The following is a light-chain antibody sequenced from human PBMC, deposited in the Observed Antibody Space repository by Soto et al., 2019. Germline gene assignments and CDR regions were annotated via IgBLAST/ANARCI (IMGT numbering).Light chain of an antibody. V-gene: IGKV1-17*01. CDR3: LQHNSYPRLS. CDR1: QDIRSD. CDR2: AVS. Sequence: DIQLTQSPSSLSASVGDRVTITCRASQDIRSDLGWYQQKPGKAPKRLIYAVSSLQSGVPRRFSGSGSGAEFTLTISSLQPEDSATYSCLQHNSYPRLSFGGGTKVEIK. J-gene: IGKJ4*01.